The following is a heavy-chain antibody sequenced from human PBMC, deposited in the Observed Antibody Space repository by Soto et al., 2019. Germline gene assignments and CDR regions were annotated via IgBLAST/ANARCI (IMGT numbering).Heavy chain of an antibody. D-gene: IGHD3-10*01. CDR2: MNPNSGNT. CDR1: GYTFTSYD. CDR3: ARGSDGSGSSYYYYYYMDV. V-gene: IGHV1-8*01. Sequence: ASVKVSCKASGYTFTSYDINWVRQATGQGLEWMGWMNPNSGNTGYAQKFQGRVTMTRNTSISTAYMELSSLRSEDTAVYYCARGSDGSGSSYYYYYYMDVWGKGTTVTVSS. J-gene: IGHJ6*03.